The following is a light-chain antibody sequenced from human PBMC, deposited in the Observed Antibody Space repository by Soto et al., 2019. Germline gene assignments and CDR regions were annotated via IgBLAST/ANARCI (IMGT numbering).Light chain of an antibody. CDR2: AAS. V-gene: IGKV1-8*01. Sequence: AIQMTQSPSSVSASTGDRVTISCRATQTIYKYLAWYQQKPGKPPHLLIYAASTLQSGVPSRFNGSGSGTDFTLTITALQSEDSATYYCQQNFNYPRTFGQGTKVEI. CDR3: QQNFNYPRT. CDR1: QTIYKY. J-gene: IGKJ1*01.